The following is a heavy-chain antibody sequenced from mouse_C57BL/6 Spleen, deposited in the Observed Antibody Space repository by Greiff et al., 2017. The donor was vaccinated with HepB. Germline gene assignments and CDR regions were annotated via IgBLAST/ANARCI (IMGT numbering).Heavy chain of an antibody. CDR3: ARSDDYPIFAY. Sequence: QVQLQQSGAELVRPGTSVKVSCKASGYAFTNYLIEWVKQRPGQGLEWIGVINPGSGGTNYNEKFKGKATLTADKSSSTAYMQLSSLTSEDSAVYFCARSDDYPIFAYWGQGTLVTVSA. V-gene: IGHV1-54*01. CDR1: GYAFTNYL. CDR2: INPGSGGT. D-gene: IGHD2-4*01. J-gene: IGHJ3*01.